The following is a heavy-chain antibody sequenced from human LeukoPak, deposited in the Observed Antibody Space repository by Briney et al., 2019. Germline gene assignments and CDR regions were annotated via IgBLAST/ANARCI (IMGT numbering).Heavy chain of an antibody. CDR2: VGGGDDI. V-gene: IGHV3-23*01. CDR1: GFTFNIYG. D-gene: IGHD2-21*01. J-gene: IGHJ4*02. CDR3: AKDATPRNRLWDHFDS. Sequence: PGGSLRLSCVASGFTFNIYGMSWVRQAPGKGLEWVSGVGGGDDIHYADSVKGRFTGSRDDAKNTVYLQMNSLRVEDTAIYFCAKDATPRNRLWDHFDSWGQGTLVSVSS.